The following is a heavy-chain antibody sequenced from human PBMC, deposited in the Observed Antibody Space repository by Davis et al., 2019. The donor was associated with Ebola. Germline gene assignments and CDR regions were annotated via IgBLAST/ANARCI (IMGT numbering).Heavy chain of an antibody. V-gene: IGHV3-7*04. Sequence: GESLKISCAASGFIFNSYWLSWVRQAPGKGLEWVANIKHDGSETYYVDSVKGRFTISRDNAKNSLYLQMNSLRAEDTAVYDCARGITVVRGVRMLYDYWGQGTLVTVSS. D-gene: IGHD3-10*01. CDR3: ARGITVVRGVRMLYDY. J-gene: IGHJ4*02. CDR1: GFIFNSYW. CDR2: IKHDGSET.